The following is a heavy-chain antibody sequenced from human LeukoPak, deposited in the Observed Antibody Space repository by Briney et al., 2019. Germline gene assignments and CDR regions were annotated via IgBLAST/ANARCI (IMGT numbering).Heavy chain of an antibody. J-gene: IGHJ6*03. D-gene: IGHD6-13*01. CDR1: GYTFSNYY. CDR2: INPNSGGT. Sequence: ASVKVSCKASGYTFSNYYIHWVRQAPGRGLEWMGWINPNSGGTNYAQKFQGRVTMTRDTSISTAYMELSRLRSDDTAVYYCAREGIAAAGYYYYMDVWGKGTTVTVSS. CDR3: AREGIAAAGYYYYMDV. V-gene: IGHV1-2*02.